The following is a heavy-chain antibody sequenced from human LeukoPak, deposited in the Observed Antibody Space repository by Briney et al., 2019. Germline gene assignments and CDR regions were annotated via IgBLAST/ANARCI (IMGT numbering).Heavy chain of an antibody. CDR3: ARDWGPAMVTPGYYYYGMGV. CDR1: GGSISSYY. V-gene: IGHV4-59*01. Sequence: SETLSLTCTVSGGSISSYYWSWIRQPPGKGLEWIGYIYYSGSTNYNPSLKSRVTISVDTSKNQFSLKLSSVTAADTAVYYCARDWGPAMVTPGYYYYGMGVWGQGTTVTVSS. J-gene: IGHJ6*02. D-gene: IGHD5-18*01. CDR2: IYYSGST.